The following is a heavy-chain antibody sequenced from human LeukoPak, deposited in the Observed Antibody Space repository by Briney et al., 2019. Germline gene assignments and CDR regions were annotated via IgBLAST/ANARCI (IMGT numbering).Heavy chain of an antibody. J-gene: IGHJ3*02. V-gene: IGHV3-23*01. Sequence: TGGSLRLSCAASGFTFGDCAMAWVRQAPGKRLEWVSAMSGAGGSTYYADSVKGRFTIHRDNSKNTLDLQMKSLRVEDTAVYYCVKDLVETAIGAFDMWGQGTMVTVAS. CDR2: MSGAGGST. CDR3: VKDLVETAIGAFDM. D-gene: IGHD5-18*01. CDR1: GFTFGDCA.